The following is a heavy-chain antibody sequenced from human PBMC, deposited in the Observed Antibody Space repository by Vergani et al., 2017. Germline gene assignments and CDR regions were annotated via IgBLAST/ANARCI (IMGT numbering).Heavy chain of an antibody. CDR1: GGSISSYY. CDR2: IYYSGST. D-gene: IGHD3-3*01. Sequence: QVQLQESGPGLVKPSETLSLTCTVSGGSISSYYWSWIRQPPGKGLEWIAYIYYSGSTNSNPSLKSRVTISVDTSNNTFSLKLSSVTAADKAVYYCERLAPSTYYDFWSGDGAYYMDVWGKXP. CDR3: ERLAPSTYYDFWSGDGAYYMDV. J-gene: IGHJ6*03. V-gene: IGHV4-59*01.